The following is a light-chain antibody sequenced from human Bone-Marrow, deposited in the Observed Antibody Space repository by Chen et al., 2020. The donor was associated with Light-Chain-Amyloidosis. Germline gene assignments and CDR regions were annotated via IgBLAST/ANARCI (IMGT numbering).Light chain of an antibody. V-gene: IGLV1-44*01. CDR3: ATWDDRLIGYV. Sequence: QSVLTQPPSTSGTPRQTVTITCSGSSSNIGSNIVTWYQHLPGAAPTLLIYNDDKRPSGVPDRFSASRSGTSASLAISGLQSGDEGDYHCATWDDRLIGYVFGSGTEVTVL. CDR2: NDD. CDR1: SSNIGSNI. J-gene: IGLJ1*01.